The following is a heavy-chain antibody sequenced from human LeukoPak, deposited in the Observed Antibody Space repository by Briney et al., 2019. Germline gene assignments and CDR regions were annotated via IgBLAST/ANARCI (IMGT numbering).Heavy chain of an antibody. CDR1: SGSISSSSYY. CDR3: ASLLGEYTYVYH. V-gene: IGHV4-39*01. CDR2: IYYSGRT. J-gene: IGHJ5*02. D-gene: IGHD5-18*01. Sequence: SETLSLTCTVSSGSISSSSYYWGWIRQPPGKGLEWIGSIYYSGRTYHNPSLRSRVTISVDTSKNQFSLRLSSVTAADTAVYYCASLLGEYTYVYHWGQGTLVTVSS.